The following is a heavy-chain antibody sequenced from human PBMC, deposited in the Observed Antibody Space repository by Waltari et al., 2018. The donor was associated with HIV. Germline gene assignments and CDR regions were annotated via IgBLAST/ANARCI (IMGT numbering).Heavy chain of an antibody. D-gene: IGHD2-2*02. Sequence: QVQLQQWGAGLLKPSENLSLTCAVYGGSFRRYYWTWMREPPGKGREWIGEINHSGSTNYNPSLKSRVTISVDTSKNQFSLKLSSVTAADTAVYYCARSFCSSTSCYTSAFDIWGQGTMVTVSS. V-gene: IGHV4-34*01. CDR3: ARSFCSSTSCYTSAFDI. J-gene: IGHJ3*02. CDR2: INHSGST. CDR1: GGSFRRYY.